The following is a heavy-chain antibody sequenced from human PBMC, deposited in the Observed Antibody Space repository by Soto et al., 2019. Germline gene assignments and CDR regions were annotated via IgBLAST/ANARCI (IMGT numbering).Heavy chain of an antibody. CDR1: GFTFSSFA. CDR2: IGSRGDST. CDR3: AKDLIYGYNSGRPFDS. V-gene: IGHV3-23*01. Sequence: EVQLLESGGGLVQPGGSLRLSCAASGFTFSSFAMSWVRQAPGKGLELVSAIGSRGDSTYYADSVKGRFTISRDNSKNTLYLQMNSLRAEDTAVYYCAKDLIYGYNSGRPFDSWGQGTLVTVSS. J-gene: IGHJ4*02. D-gene: IGHD6-19*01.